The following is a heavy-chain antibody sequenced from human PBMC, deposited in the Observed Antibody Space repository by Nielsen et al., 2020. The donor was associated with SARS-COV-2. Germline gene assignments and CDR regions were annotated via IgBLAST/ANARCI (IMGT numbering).Heavy chain of an antibody. CDR2: IKSKTDGGTT. Sequence: GGSLRLSCAASGFTFSNAWMSWVRQAPGKGLEWVGRIKSKTDGGTTDYAAPVKGRFTISRDDSKNTLYLQMNSLRAEDTAVYYCAKDRGATPNCFDHWGQGTLVTVSS. D-gene: IGHD2-15*01. CDR3: AKDRGATPNCFDH. V-gene: IGHV3-15*01. CDR1: GFTFSNAW. J-gene: IGHJ4*02.